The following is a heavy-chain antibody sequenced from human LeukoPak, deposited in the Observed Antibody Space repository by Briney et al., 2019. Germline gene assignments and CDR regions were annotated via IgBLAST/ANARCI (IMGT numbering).Heavy chain of an antibody. Sequence: SVKVSCKASGGTFSSYAISWVQQAPGQGLEWMGGIIPIFGTANYAQKFQGRVTITADKSPSTAYMELSSLRSEDTAVYYCARGRYFDFYAAFDYWGQGTLVTVSS. D-gene: IGHD3-9*01. CDR1: GGTFSSYA. CDR2: IIPIFGTA. J-gene: IGHJ4*02. CDR3: ARGRYFDFYAAFDY. V-gene: IGHV1-69*06.